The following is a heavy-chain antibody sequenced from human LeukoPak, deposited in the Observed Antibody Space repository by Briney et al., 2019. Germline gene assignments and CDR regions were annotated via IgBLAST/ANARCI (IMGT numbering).Heavy chain of an antibody. V-gene: IGHV1-18*01. D-gene: IGHD4-17*01. CDR3: ARDEDYGIFVNIDY. CDR2: ISSHNHNP. Sequence: GASVKVSCKASGYSFVLYGISWVRQAPGQGPEWMGWISSHNHNPQIAQKFQGRLTMTADTSASTVYMELRSLRSDDTAVYYCARDEDYGIFVNIDYWGQGTLATVSS. CDR1: GYSFVLYG. J-gene: IGHJ4*02.